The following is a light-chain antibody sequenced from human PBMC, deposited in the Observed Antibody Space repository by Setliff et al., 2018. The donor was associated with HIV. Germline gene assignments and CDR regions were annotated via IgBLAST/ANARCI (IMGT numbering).Light chain of an antibody. Sequence: QPASVSGSPGQSITISCTGISSDVVTYKLVSWYQQYPGKAPKLMIYEGSKRPSGVSNRFSGSQSGNTASLTISGLQTEDEADYYCCSYAGTWVVGGGTK. CDR2: EGS. V-gene: IGLV2-23*01. J-gene: IGLJ3*02. CDR3: CSYAGTWV. CDR1: SSDVVTYKL.